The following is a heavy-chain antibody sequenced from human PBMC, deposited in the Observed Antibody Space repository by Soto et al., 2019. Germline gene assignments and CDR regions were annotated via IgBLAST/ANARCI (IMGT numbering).Heavy chain of an antibody. CDR3: AREVGGGRQYYFDS. CDR1: GYTFTGHY. V-gene: IGHV1-2*02. CDR2: TNPSNGGT. J-gene: IGHJ4*02. D-gene: IGHD3-16*01. Sequence: ASVKVSCKASGYTFTGHYIHWVRQAPGQGLEWMGWTNPSNGGTNYAQKFQGRVTMTRDTSLSTAYMELTTLRSDDTAVFYCAREVGGGRQYYFDSWGLGTLVTVSS.